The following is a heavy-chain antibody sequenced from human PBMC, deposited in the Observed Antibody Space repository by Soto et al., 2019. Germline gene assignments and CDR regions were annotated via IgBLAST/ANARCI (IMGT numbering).Heavy chain of an antibody. D-gene: IGHD3-22*01. CDR1: GFNFGSYV. V-gene: IGHV3-21*01. J-gene: IGHJ4*02. CDR3: AREGSYDYSGSYIPAFCY. CDR2: ISSSRTYI. Sequence: GGSLRLSCATSGFNFGSYVMHWVRQAPGKGLEWVSSISSSRTYIYYADSVKGRFTISRDNAKNSLSLHMNSLTDEDTAIYYCAREGSYDYSGSYIPAFCYWGQGTLVTVSS.